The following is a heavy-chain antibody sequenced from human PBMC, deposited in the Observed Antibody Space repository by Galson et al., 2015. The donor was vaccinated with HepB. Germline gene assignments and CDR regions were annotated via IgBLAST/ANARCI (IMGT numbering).Heavy chain of an antibody. Sequence: SVKVSCKASGGAFNYGISWLRQVPGQGLEWMGGIIPFLDITNYAQKFQGRVTITADKSTSTAYMELSSLRSDDTAVYYCARDSPMTTVTRDDYYYMDVWGKGTTVTVSS. CDR1: GGAFNYG. J-gene: IGHJ6*03. D-gene: IGHD4-17*01. V-gene: IGHV1-69*10. CDR3: ARDSPMTTVTRDDYYYMDV. CDR2: IIPFLDIT.